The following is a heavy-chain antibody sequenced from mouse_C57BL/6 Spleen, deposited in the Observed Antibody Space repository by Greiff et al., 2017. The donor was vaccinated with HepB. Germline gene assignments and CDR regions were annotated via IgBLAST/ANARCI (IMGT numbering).Heavy chain of an antibody. CDR3: ARYEADFDY. CDR2: IDPSDSYT. Sequence: QVQLQQPGAELVMPGASVKLSCKASGYTFTSYWMHWVRQRPGQGLEWIGEIDPSDSYTNYNQKFKGKSTLTVDKSSSTAYMQLSSLTSEDSAVYYCARYEADFDYWGQGTTLTVSS. CDR1: GYTFTSYW. V-gene: IGHV1-69*01. J-gene: IGHJ2*01. D-gene: IGHD2-12*01.